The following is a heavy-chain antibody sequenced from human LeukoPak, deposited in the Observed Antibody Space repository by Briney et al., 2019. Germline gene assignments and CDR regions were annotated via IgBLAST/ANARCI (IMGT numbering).Heavy chain of an antibody. CDR1: GGSISSYY. CDR2: IYYSGST. CDR3: ARDYGSGLMDV. V-gene: IGHV4-59*01. J-gene: IGHJ6*02. Sequence: SETLSLTCTVSGGSISSYYWSWIRQPPGKGLEWIGYIYYSGSTNYNPSLKSRVTISVGTSKNQFSLKLSSVTAADTAVYYCARDYGSGLMDVWGQGTTVTVSS. D-gene: IGHD3-10*01.